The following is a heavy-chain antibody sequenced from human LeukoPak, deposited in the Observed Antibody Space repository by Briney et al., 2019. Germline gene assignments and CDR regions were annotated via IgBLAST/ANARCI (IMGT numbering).Heavy chain of an antibody. CDR1: GGSFSGYY. Sequence: SETLSLTCAVYGGSFSGYYWSWIRQPPGKGLEWIGEINHSGSTNYNPSLKSRVTISVDTSKNQFSLKLSSVTAADTAVYYCARLLHGGDPFDYWGQGTLVTVSP. CDR3: ARLLHGGDPFDY. CDR2: INHSGST. V-gene: IGHV4-34*01. J-gene: IGHJ4*02. D-gene: IGHD4-17*01.